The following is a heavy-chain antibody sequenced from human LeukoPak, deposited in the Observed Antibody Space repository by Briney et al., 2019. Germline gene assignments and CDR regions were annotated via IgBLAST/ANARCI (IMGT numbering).Heavy chain of an antibody. CDR3: ARDAGSSWSGY. V-gene: IGHV1-46*01. CDR2: INPSGGTT. J-gene: IGHJ4*02. Sequence: GASVKVSCKASGYIFTNHYMYRVRQAPGQGLEWMGVINPSGGTTAYAQKFQGRVTMTRDTSTRTVYMEVSSLRSEDTAVYYCARDAGSSWSGYWGQGTLVTVSS. D-gene: IGHD6-13*01. CDR1: GYIFTNHY.